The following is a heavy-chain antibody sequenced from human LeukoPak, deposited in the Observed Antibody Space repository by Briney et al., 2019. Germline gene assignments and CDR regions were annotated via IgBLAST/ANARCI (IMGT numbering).Heavy chain of an antibody. CDR2: ISYIGTT. CDR3: ARDLVTVTKGFDI. CDR1: DDSFSSHY. V-gene: IGHV4-59*11. D-gene: IGHD4-17*01. Sequence: ASETLSLTCAVSDDSFSSHYWTWIRQPPGKGLEWIGYISYIGTTNYNPSLKSRVTISVNTSKNQFSLKLTSVTAADTAVYYCARDLVTVTKGFDIWGQGTMVSVSS. J-gene: IGHJ3*02.